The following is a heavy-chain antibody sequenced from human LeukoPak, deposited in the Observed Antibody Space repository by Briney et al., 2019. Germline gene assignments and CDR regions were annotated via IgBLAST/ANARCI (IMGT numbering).Heavy chain of an antibody. V-gene: IGHV3-20*04. J-gene: IGHJ6*03. CDR1: GFTFDDYG. CDR2: INWNGGST. D-gene: IGHD2-2*01. CDR3: ARLGYCSSTSCHVYYYYMDV. Sequence: GGSLRLSCAASGFTFDDYGMSWVRQAPGKGLEWVSGINWNGGSTGYADSVKGRFTISRDNAKNSLYLQMNSLRAEDTASYYCARLGYCSSTSCHVYYYYMDVWGKGTTVTVSS.